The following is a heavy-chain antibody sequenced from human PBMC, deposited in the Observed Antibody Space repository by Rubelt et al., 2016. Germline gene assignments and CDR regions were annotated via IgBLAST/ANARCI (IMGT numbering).Heavy chain of an antibody. D-gene: IGHD3-10*01. V-gene: IGHV4-39*07. CDR3: ARVCGSGMCWDY. CDR2: FSYSGRT. Sequence: QLQLQESGPGLVKPSETLSLTCTVSGGSISSSSYYWGWIRQPPGKGLEWIGSFSYSGRTYYNPSLKSRVTMPIETSKNQFSLKVGSVTAADTAVYYCARVCGSGMCWDYWGQGTLGTVS. CDR1: GGSISSSSYY. J-gene: IGHJ4*02.